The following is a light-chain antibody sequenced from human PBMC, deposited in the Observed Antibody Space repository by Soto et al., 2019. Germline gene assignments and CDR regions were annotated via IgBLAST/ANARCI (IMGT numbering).Light chain of an antibody. V-gene: IGKV4-1*01. Sequence: DIVMTQSPDSLAVSLGERATINCKSSQSVLYSSTNKNYLAWYQQKPGQPPKLLIYWASTRESGVPDRFSGSGSGTDFTLTISSLQAEDVAVYYCHQYRTAPLTFGGGTKVEIK. CDR2: WAS. CDR1: QSVLYSSTNKNY. CDR3: HQYRTAPLT. J-gene: IGKJ4*01.